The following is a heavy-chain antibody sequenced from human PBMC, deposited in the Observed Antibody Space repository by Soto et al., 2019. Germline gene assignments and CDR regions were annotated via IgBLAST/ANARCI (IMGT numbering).Heavy chain of an antibody. CDR2: FDPEDGER. V-gene: IGHV1-24*01. Sequence: GASVKVSCKVSGYTLTELSMHWVRQAPGKGLEWMGGFDPEDGERIYAQKFQGRVTMTEDTSTDTAYMELSSLRSEDTAVYYCATTLYLWSYYFDYWGQGTLVTVSS. J-gene: IGHJ4*02. D-gene: IGHD3-10*01. CDR1: GYTLTELS. CDR3: ATTLYLWSYYFDY.